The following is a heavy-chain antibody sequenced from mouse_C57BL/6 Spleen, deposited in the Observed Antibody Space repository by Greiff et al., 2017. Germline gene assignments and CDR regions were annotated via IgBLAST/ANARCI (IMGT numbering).Heavy chain of an antibody. V-gene: IGHV14-4*01. CDR3: TYTDYDALDD. D-gene: IGHD2-4*01. J-gene: IGHJ2*01. Sequence: EVKLVESGAELVRPGASVKLSCTASGFNIKDDYMHWVKQRPEQGLEWIGWIDPENGDTEYASKFQGKATITADTSSNTAYLQLSSLTSEDTAVYYCTYTDYDALDDWGQGTTLTVSS. CDR2: IDPENGDT. CDR1: GFNIKDDY.